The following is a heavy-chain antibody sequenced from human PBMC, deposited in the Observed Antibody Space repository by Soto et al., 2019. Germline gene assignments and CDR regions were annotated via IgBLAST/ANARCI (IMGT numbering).Heavy chain of an antibody. CDR1: GFTFSSCG. Sequence: QVQLVASGGGVVQPGRSLRLSCAASGFTFSSCGMHWVRQAPGKGLEWVAVIWYDGSNKYYADSVKGRFTISRDNSKNTLYLQMNSLRAEDTAVYYCARYSYYDSSGPPDYWGQGTLVTVSS. CDR3: ARYSYYDSSGPPDY. J-gene: IGHJ4*02. CDR2: IWYDGSNK. V-gene: IGHV3-33*01. D-gene: IGHD3-22*01.